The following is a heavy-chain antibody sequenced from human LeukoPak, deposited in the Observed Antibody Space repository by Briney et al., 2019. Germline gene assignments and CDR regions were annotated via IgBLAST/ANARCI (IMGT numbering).Heavy chain of an antibody. Sequence: PGGSLRLSCAASGFRFDDYGMHWVRQAPGKGLEWVSGISWNSNNVGYADSVKGRFAISRDNAKKTLHLQMNSLRAEDSALYYCAKDIMYSSNPGMDVWGQGTPVTVSS. CDR3: AKDIMYSSNPGMDV. D-gene: IGHD6-13*01. CDR2: ISWNSNNV. CDR1: GFRFDDYG. J-gene: IGHJ6*02. V-gene: IGHV3-9*01.